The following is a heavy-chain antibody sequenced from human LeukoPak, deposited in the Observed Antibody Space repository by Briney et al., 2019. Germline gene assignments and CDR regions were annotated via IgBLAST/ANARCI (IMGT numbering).Heavy chain of an antibody. V-gene: IGHV3-20*04. Sequence: GGSLRLSCAASGFTFDDYGLSWVRQVPGKGLEWVSGLNWNGASTGYADSVKGRFTISRDNAKNSLYLQMNSLRAEDTAVYYCARFGGSSSSWYLGYYYYYYMDVWGKGTTVTISS. CDR2: LNWNGAST. D-gene: IGHD6-13*01. CDR3: ARFGGSSSSWYLGYYYYYYMDV. CDR1: GFTFDDYG. J-gene: IGHJ6*03.